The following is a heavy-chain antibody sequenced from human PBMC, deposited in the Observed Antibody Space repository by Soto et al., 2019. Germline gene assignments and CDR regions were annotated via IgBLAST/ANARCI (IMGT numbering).Heavy chain of an antibody. V-gene: IGHV3-30*04. CDR2: ISYDGNSN. D-gene: IGHD5-18*01. CDR3: AGARDTAMAVHWFFDL. CDR1: GFAFSSYA. J-gene: IGHJ2*01. Sequence: QVQLVESGGNMVQPGGSLRLSCAASGFAFSSYAMHWVRQAPGKGLEWLAVISYDGNSNYYAESVKGRFTFSRDNSKNTLYLQMDSLTVEDTAVYYCAGARDTAMAVHWFFDLWGRGTLVTVSS.